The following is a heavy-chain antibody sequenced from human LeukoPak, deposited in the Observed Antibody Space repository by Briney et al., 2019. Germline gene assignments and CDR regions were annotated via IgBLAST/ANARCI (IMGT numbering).Heavy chain of an antibody. CDR1: GDSITSYY. Sequence: SETLSLTCTVSGDSITSYYWSGIRQSAEKGLEWIGRIYTTGTTNYNPSLKGRVTVSVDTSKNQFFLKLRSVTAADTAVYYCARDVGASNFDSWGQGVQVTVSS. J-gene: IGHJ4*02. CDR3: ARDVGASNFDS. D-gene: IGHD1-26*01. CDR2: IYTTGTT. V-gene: IGHV4-4*07.